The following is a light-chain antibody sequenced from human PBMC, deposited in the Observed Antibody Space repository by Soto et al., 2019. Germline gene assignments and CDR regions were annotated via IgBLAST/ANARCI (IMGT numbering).Light chain of an antibody. CDR3: QQYVTSSWT. CDR2: DAS. J-gene: IGKJ1*01. CDR1: PSVINNY. Sequence: EIVSRQSPGTLSLYAGDRATLSCRASPSVINNYLAWYHQTAGQAPRLLIYDASTRATGIPDRFSGSGSGTDFTLTISRLEAEDFAVYYCQQYVTSSWTFGQGTKVDIK. V-gene: IGKV3-20*01.